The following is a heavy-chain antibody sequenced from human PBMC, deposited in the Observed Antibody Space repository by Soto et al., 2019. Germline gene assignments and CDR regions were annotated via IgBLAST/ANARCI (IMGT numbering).Heavy chain of an antibody. V-gene: IGHV3-23*01. Sequence: GGSLRLSCAASGFTFSSNAMSWVRQAPGKGLEWVSGISGSGGSKYYADSVKGRFAISRDNSKNTLYLQMNSLRADDTAVYYCARWDRHYDYYQLCGQGTVDTVSS. CDR3: ARWDRHYDYYQL. D-gene: IGHD5-12*01. J-gene: IGHJ1*01. CDR1: GFTFSSNA. CDR2: ISGSGGSK.